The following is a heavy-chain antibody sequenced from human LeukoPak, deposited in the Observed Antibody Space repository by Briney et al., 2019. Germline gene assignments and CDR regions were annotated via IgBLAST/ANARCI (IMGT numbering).Heavy chain of an antibody. Sequence: GASVKVSCKASGYTFTGYYMHWVRQAPGQGLEWMGWINPNSGGTNYAQKFQGRVTVTRDTSTSTVYMELSSLRSEDTAVYYCARERFTGSGWQLYYSDYWGQGTLVTVSS. CDR2: INPNSGGT. CDR1: GYTFTGYY. V-gene: IGHV1-2*02. CDR3: ARERFTGSGWQLYYSDY. J-gene: IGHJ4*02. D-gene: IGHD6-25*01.